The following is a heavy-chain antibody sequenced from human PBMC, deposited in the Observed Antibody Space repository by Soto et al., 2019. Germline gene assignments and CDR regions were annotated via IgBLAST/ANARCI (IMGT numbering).Heavy chain of an antibody. CDR1: GGSISSGDYY. V-gene: IGHV4-39*07. D-gene: IGHD6-19*01. CDR2: INHSGST. CDR3: ARGWEVSGWGSYYYYYYGMDV. J-gene: IGHJ6*02. Sequence: SETLSLTCTVSGGSISSGDYYWSWIRQPPGKGLEWIGEINHSGSTNYNPSLKSRVTISVDTSKNQFSLKLSSVTAADTAVYYCARGWEVSGWGSYYYYYYGMDVWGQGTTVTVSS.